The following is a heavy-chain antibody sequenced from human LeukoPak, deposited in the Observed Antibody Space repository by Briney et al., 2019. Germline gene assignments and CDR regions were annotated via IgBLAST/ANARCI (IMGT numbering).Heavy chain of an antibody. J-gene: IGHJ4*02. D-gene: IGHD3-22*01. Sequence: GGSLRLSCAASGFTFSSYGMHWVRQAPCKGLEWVAFIRYDGSNKYYADSVKGRFTISRDNSKNTLYLRMNSLRAEDTAVYYCAKDKTYYYDSSGHYPKFDYWGQGTLVSVSS. V-gene: IGHV3-30*02. CDR1: GFTFSSYG. CDR2: IRYDGSNK. CDR3: AKDKTYYYDSSGHYPKFDY.